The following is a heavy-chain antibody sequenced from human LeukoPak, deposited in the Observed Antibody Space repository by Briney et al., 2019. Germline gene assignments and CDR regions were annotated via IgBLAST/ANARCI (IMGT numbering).Heavy chain of an antibody. D-gene: IGHD3-10*01. CDR3: ARVPRITMVRGVIPYYYYYMDV. V-gene: IGHV1-8*01. J-gene: IGHJ6*03. Sequence: ASVKVSCKASGYTFTSYDINWVRQATGQGPEWMGWMNPNSGNTGYAQKFQGRVTMTRNTSISTAYMELSSLRSEDTAVYYCARVPRITMVRGVIPYYYYYMDVWGKGTTVTVSS. CDR2: MNPNSGNT. CDR1: GYTFTSYD.